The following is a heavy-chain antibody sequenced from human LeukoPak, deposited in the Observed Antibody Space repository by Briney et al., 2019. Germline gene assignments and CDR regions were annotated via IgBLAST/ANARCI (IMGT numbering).Heavy chain of an antibody. Sequence: SETLSLTCTVSGGSISSSSYYWGWIRQPPGKGLEWIGSIYYSGSTYYNPSLKSRVTISVDTSKNQFSLKMTSVTAADTAVYYCARARSLDIWSQGTMVTVSS. D-gene: IGHD3-3*01. CDR1: GGSISSSSYY. CDR3: ARARSLDI. CDR2: IYYSGST. J-gene: IGHJ3*02. V-gene: IGHV4-39*01.